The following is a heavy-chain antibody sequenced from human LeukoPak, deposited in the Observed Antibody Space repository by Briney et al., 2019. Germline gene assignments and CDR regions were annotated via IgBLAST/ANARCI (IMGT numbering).Heavy chain of an antibody. J-gene: IGHJ4*02. Sequence: GRSLRVSCAASGFTFSSYVMNWVRQAPGKGLEWVASISYDGSNKYCADSVKGRFTISRDNSKNTLYLEMNSLRAEDTAVYYCARNRKLDYWGQGTLVTVSS. CDR1: GFTFSSYV. CDR2: ISYDGSNK. D-gene: IGHD1-14*01. CDR3: ARNRKLDY. V-gene: IGHV3-30*04.